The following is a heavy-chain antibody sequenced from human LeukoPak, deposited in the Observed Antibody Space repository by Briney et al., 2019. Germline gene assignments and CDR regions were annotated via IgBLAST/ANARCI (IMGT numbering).Heavy chain of an antibody. V-gene: IGHV3-30*18. CDR3: GKDYDTSAYYISADY. J-gene: IGHJ4*02. Sequence: PGGSLRLSCTASGFTFNKYDMHWVRQAPGKGLEWVAVISSDGSATYYVDSVKGRFTVSRDNSKNTLYLQMNSLRAEDTAVYYCGKDYDTSAYYISADYWGQGTLVTVSS. CDR1: GFTFNKYD. CDR2: ISSDGSAT. D-gene: IGHD3-22*01.